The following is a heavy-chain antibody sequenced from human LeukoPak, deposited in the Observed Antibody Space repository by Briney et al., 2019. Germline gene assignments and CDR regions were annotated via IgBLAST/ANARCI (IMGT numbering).Heavy chain of an antibody. CDR3: AKEGSTVTLYYFDY. D-gene: IGHD4-11*01. J-gene: IGHJ4*02. Sequence: GGSMRLSCAASGFTFSSYVMSWVRQAPGKGLEWVSAISGSGGSTYYADSVKGRITISRDNSKNTLYLQMNSLRAEDTAVYYCAKEGSTVTLYYFDYWGQGTLVTVSS. CDR2: ISGSGGST. CDR1: GFTFSSYV. V-gene: IGHV3-23*01.